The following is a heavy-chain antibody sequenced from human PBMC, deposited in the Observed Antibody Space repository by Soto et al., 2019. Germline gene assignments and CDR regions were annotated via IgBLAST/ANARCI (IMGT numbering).Heavy chain of an antibody. CDR3: ARDRPPLGYCSGGSCRSYYYCGMEV. CDR1: PGAISSYY. D-gene: IGHD2-15*01. V-gene: IGHV4-59*01. Sequence: LSLTCTVSPGAISSYYWSGVLQPPGKGLEWIGYKYYSGSTNHNPSLKRRVTISVATSKIQFSLKLSSGTAADTAVYYCARDRPPLGYCSGGSCRSYYYCGMEVCDQESTVTASS. CDR2: KYYSGST. J-gene: IGHJ6*02.